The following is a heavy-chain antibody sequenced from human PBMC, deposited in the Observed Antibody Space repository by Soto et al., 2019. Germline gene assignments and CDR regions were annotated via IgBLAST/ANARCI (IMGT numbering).Heavy chain of an antibody. CDR2: IKSKTDGGTT. D-gene: IGHD5-12*01. V-gene: IGHV3-15*07. CDR3: TTAVLYSGYKYYFDY. J-gene: IGHJ4*02. Sequence: APXKGLEWVGRIKSKTDGGTTDYAAPVKGRFTISRDDSKNTLYLQMNSLKTEDTAVYYCTTAVLYSGYKYYFDYWGQGTLVTVSS.